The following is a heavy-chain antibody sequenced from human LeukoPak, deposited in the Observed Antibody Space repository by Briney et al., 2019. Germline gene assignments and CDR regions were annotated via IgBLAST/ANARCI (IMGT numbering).Heavy chain of an antibody. CDR2: INHSGST. J-gene: IGHJ4*02. D-gene: IGHD5-24*01. CDR3: ARVGREGYNFHY. V-gene: IGHV4-34*01. CDR1: GESFSGYY. Sequence: SETLSLTGAVYGESFSGYYWNWIRQPPGKGLEWIGEINHSGSTNYNPSLKSRVTISVDTSKNQFSLKLSSLTAADTAVYYCARVGREGYNFHYWGQGTLVAVSS.